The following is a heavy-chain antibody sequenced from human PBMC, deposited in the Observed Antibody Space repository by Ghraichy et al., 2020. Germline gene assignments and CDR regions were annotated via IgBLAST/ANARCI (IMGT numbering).Heavy chain of an antibody. D-gene: IGHD2-2*01. J-gene: IGHJ6*02. V-gene: IGHV1-69*06. Sequence: SVKVSCKASGGTFSSYGISWVRQAPGQGLEWMGGIIPIFGTPNYAQKFQGRVTITADKSTSTAYMELSSLRSEDTAVYFCARGSFEYCSSTSCYGLYYHYCGMDVWGQGTTVTVSS. CDR3: ARGSFEYCSSTSCYGLYYHYCGMDV. CDR2: IIPIFGTP. CDR1: GGTFSSYG.